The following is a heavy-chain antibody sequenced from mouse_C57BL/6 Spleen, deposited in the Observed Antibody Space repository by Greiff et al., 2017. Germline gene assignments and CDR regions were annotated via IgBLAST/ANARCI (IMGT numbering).Heavy chain of an antibody. J-gene: IGHJ4*01. CDR2: INPNYGTT. CDR3: GGDDDVPNAMDY. V-gene: IGHV1-39*01. Sequence: VHVKQSGPELVKPGASVKISCKASGYSFTDYNMNWVKQSNGKSLEWIGVINPNYGTTSYNQKFKGKATLTVDQSSSTAYMQLNSLTSEDSAVYYCGGDDDVPNAMDYWGQGTSVTVSS. D-gene: IGHD2-4*01. CDR1: GYSFTDYN.